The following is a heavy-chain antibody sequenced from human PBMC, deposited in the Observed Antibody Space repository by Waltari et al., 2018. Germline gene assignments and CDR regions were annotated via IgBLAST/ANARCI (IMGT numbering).Heavy chain of an antibody. D-gene: IGHD2-15*01. CDR1: GGSISSGGYY. V-gene: IGHV4-31*03. J-gene: IGHJ6*03. CDR3: ARARGGYCSGGSCYNYYYYYMDV. CDR2: IYYSGRT. Sequence: QVQLQESGPGLVKPSQTLSLTCTVSGGSISSGGYYWSWIRQHPGKGLEWIGYIYYSGRTYYNPSLKSRVTISVDTSKNQFSLKLSSVTAADTAVYYCARARGGYCSGGSCYNYYYYYMDVWGKGTTVTVSS.